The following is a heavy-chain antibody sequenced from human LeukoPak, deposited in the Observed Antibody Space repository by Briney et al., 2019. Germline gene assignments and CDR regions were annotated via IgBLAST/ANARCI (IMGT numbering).Heavy chain of an antibody. V-gene: IGHV3-7*01. CDR2: IKQDGSEQ. Sequence: GGSLRLSCAASGFTFTTYWMGWVRQAPGKGLEWVANIKQDGSEQYYVDSVKGRFTISRDNAKNSLSLQMNSLRAEDTAVYYCARPLMYYYGSETYFWFDPWGQGTLVTVPS. J-gene: IGHJ5*02. D-gene: IGHD3-10*01. CDR3: ARPLMYYYGSETYFWFDP. CDR1: GFTFTTYW.